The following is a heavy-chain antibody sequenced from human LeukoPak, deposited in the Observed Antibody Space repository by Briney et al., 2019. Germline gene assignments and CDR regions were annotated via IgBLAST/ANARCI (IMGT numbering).Heavy chain of an antibody. Sequence: ASVKVSCKVSGYTLTELSMHWVRQAPGQGLEWMGWINPNSGGTNYAQKFQGRVTMTRDTSISTAYMELSRLRSDDTAVYYCARAIDDYVYDYWGQGTLVTVSS. J-gene: IGHJ4*02. CDR1: GYTLTELS. V-gene: IGHV1-2*02. CDR3: ARAIDDYVYDY. CDR2: INPNSGGT. D-gene: IGHD3-16*01.